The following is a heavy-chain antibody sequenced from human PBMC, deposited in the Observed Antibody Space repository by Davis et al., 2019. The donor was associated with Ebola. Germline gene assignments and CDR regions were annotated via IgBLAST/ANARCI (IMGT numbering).Heavy chain of an antibody. CDR3: TTPMAWGYYFDF. CDR2: FDPEEGET. V-gene: IGHV1-24*01. J-gene: IGHJ4*02. CDR1: GYGLNQLS. Sequence: ASVKVSCKASGYGLNQLSVHWVRQAPGKGLEWMGGFDPEEGETLYEKKFRGRVTMTEDTSTGTAYMDLCSLRSDDTAVYYCTTPMAWGYYFDFRGQGTLVTVSS. D-gene: IGHD7-27*01.